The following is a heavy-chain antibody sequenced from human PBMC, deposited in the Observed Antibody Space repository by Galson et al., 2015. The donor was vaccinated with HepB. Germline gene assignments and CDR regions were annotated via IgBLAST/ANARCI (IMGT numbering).Heavy chain of an antibody. Sequence: SVKVSCKASGFTFTSSAMQWVRQARGQRLEWIGWIVVGSGNTNYAQKFQERVTITRDMSTSTAYMELSSLRSEDTAVYYCAAGGVRGVTLFDYWGQGTLVTVSS. CDR1: GFTFTSSA. V-gene: IGHV1-58*02. J-gene: IGHJ4*02. CDR2: IVVGSGNT. CDR3: AAGGVRGVTLFDY. D-gene: IGHD3-10*01.